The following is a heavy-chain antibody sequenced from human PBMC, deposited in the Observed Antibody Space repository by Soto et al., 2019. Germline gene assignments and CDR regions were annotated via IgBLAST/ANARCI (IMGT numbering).Heavy chain of an antibody. Sequence: ASVKVSCKASGYTFTGYYMHWVRQAPGQGLEWMGWINPNSGGTNYAQKFQGWVTMTRDTSISTAYMELSRLRSDDTAVYYCARAEYSSSWYRKYNYYGMDVWGQGTTVTVSS. J-gene: IGHJ6*02. D-gene: IGHD6-13*01. V-gene: IGHV1-2*04. CDR2: INPNSGGT. CDR3: ARAEYSSSWYRKYNYYGMDV. CDR1: GYTFTGYY.